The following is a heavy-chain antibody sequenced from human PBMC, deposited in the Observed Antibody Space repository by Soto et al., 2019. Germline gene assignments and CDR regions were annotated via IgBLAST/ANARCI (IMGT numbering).Heavy chain of an antibody. D-gene: IGHD3-3*01. V-gene: IGHV4-4*02. J-gene: IGHJ6*02. CDR1: GGSISSSNW. CDR2: IYHSGST. CDR3: EALYYDFWSGIDDYDYYGMDV. Sequence: PSETLSLTCAVSGGSISSSNWWSWVRQPPGKGLEWIGEIYHSGSTNYNPSLKSRVTISVDKSKNQFSLKLSSVTAADTAVYYCEALYYDFWSGIDDYDYYGMDVWGQGTTVTVPS.